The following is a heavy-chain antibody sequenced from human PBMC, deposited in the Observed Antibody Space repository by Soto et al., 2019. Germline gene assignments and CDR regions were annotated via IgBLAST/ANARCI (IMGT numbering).Heavy chain of an antibody. V-gene: IGHV3-23*01. J-gene: IGHJ4*02. CDR3: AKFFSAHDFWSGYYDY. CDR2: ISGSGGST. CDR1: GFTFSSYA. D-gene: IGHD3-3*01. Sequence: LRLSCSASGFTFSSYAMSWVRQAPGKGLEWVSAISGSGGSTYYADSVKGRFTISRDNSKNTLYLQMNSLRAEDTAVYYCAKFFSAHDFWSGYYDYWGQGTPVHVSP.